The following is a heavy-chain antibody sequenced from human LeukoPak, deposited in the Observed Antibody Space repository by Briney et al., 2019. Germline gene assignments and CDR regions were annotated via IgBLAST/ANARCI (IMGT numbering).Heavy chain of an antibody. CDR2: ISSSSSYI. V-gene: IGHV3-21*01. J-gene: IGHJ6*03. Sequence: GGSLRLSCAASGFTFSSYSMNWVRQAPGKGLEWVSSISSSSSYIYYADSVKGRFTISRDNAKNSLYLQMNSLRAEDTAVYYCARDGPLWFGELSPYQFWSYMDVWGKGTTVTVSS. CDR1: GFTFSSYS. CDR3: ARDGPLWFGELSPYQFWSYMDV. D-gene: IGHD3-10*01.